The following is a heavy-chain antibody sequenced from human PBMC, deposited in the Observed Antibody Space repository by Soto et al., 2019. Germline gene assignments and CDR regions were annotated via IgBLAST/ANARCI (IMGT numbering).Heavy chain of an antibody. Sequence: VQLVESGGGVVQPGRSLRLSCAASGFTFSSYAMHWVRQAPGKGLEWVAVISYDGSNKYYADSVKGRFTISRDNSKNTLYLQMNSLRAEDTAVYYCARRDSGYRDCWGQGTLVTVSS. CDR2: ISYDGSNK. CDR1: GFTFSSYA. D-gene: IGHD5-18*01. CDR3: ARRDSGYRDC. V-gene: IGHV3-30-3*01. J-gene: IGHJ4*02.